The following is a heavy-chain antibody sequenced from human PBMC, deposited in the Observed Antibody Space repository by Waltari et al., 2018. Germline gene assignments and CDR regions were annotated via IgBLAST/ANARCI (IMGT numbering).Heavy chain of an antibody. CDR1: GFTFSRYA. CDR2: ISGSGGST. D-gene: IGHD2-8*01. CDR3: AKGGAANGAFDI. Sequence: EVQLLESGGGLVQPGGSLRLSCAASGFTFSRYAMSWVRQAPGKGLEWVSAISGSGGSTYYADSVKGRFTISRDNSKNTLYLQMNSLRAEDTAVYYCAKGGAANGAFDIWGQGTMVTVSS. V-gene: IGHV3-23*01. J-gene: IGHJ3*02.